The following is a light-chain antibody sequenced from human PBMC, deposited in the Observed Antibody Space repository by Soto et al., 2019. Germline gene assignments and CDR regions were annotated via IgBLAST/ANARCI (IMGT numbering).Light chain of an antibody. Sequence: EIVLTQSPGTLSLSPGERATLSCRASQSVSSSYLAWYQQKPGQAPRLLIYGASSRATGIPDRFSGSGSGTDFTLTTNSLEPEDLAVYYCQQYGSSPPVTFGGGTKVEIK. CDR3: QQYGSSPPVT. CDR1: QSVSSSY. CDR2: GAS. V-gene: IGKV3-20*01. J-gene: IGKJ4*01.